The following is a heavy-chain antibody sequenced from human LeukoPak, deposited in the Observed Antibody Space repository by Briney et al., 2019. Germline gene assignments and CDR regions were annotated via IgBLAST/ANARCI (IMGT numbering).Heavy chain of an antibody. CDR1: GFTFSSYA. Sequence: PGGSLRLSCAASGFTFSSYAMHWVRQAPGKGLEYVSAISTNGGTTYYANSVKGRFTISRDNSKNTLYLQMNSLRAEDTALYYCAKDIGSAAAGLGFDYWGQGTLVTVSS. J-gene: IGHJ4*02. V-gene: IGHV3-64*01. D-gene: IGHD6-13*01. CDR3: AKDIGSAAAGLGFDY. CDR2: ISTNGGTT.